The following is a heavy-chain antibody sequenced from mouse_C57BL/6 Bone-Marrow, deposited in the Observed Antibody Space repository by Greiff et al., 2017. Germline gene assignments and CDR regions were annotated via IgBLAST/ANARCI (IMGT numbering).Heavy chain of an antibody. V-gene: IGHV14-4*01. CDR1: GFNIKDDY. CDR3: TPLAWVAY. Sequence: EVQLQQSGAELVRPGASVKLSCTASGFNIKDDYMHWVKQRPEQGLEWIGWIDPENGDTEYASKFQGKATITADTSSNTAYLQLSSLTSEETAVYYCTPLAWVAYWGQGTLGTVSA. CDR2: IDPENGDT. J-gene: IGHJ3*01.